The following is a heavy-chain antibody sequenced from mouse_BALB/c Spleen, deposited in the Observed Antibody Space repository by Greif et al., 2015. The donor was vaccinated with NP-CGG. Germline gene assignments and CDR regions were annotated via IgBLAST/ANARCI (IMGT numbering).Heavy chain of an antibody. D-gene: IGHD2-2*01. CDR1: GFTFSSYG. CDR2: ISSGGSYT. Sequence: EVKLMESGGDLVKPGGSLKLSCAASGFTFSSYGMSWVRRTPDKRLEWVATISSGGSYTYYPDSVKGRFTISRDNAKNTLYLQMSSLKSEDTAMYYCANSWFDWGQGTTLTVSS. J-gene: IGHJ2*01. CDR3: ANSWFD. V-gene: IGHV5-6*01.